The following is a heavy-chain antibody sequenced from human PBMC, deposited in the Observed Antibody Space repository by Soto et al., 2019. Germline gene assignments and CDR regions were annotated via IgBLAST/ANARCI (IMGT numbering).Heavy chain of an antibody. Sequence: GGSLRLSCAASGFTFRSYAMSWVRQAPGKGLEWVSAVSASGTGTYYSDSVKGRFTISRDNSKNTLYLQMNSLRAEDTALYYCARDQGASYGLYYFDYWGQGTLVTVSS. CDR3: ARDQGASYGLYYFDY. CDR1: GFTFRSYA. V-gene: IGHV3-23*01. CDR2: VSASGTGT. J-gene: IGHJ4*02. D-gene: IGHD5-18*01.